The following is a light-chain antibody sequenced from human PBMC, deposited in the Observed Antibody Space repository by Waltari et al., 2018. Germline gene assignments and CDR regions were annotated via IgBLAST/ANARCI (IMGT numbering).Light chain of an antibody. V-gene: IGLV2-8*01. J-gene: IGLJ2*01. Sequence: QSALTQPPSASGSPGQPVTISCTGSGSDVGAYNYVSWYQHRPGKAPKLMIYEVTKPPSGVPVRFSGSKSDTSASLTVSGLQPDDEAYYYCTSFAGGNTVIFGGGTKLTVL. CDR1: GSDVGAYNY. CDR3: TSFAGGNTVI. CDR2: EVT.